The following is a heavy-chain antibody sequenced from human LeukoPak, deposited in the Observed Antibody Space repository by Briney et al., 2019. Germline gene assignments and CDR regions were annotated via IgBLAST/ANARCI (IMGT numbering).Heavy chain of an antibody. J-gene: IGHJ4*02. CDR3: AKAGLSYYDFWSGYPGLDY. V-gene: IGHV3-30*18. Sequence: GRSLRLSCAASGFTFSSYGMHWVRQAPGKGLEWVAVISYDGSNKYYADSVKGRFTISRDNSKNTLYLQMNSLRAEDTAVYYCAKAGLSYYDFWSGYPGLDYWGQGTLVTVSS. D-gene: IGHD3-3*01. CDR2: ISYDGSNK. CDR1: GFTFSSYG.